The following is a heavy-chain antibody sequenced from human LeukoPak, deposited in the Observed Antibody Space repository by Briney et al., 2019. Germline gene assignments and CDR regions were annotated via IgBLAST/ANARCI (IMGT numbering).Heavy chain of an antibody. V-gene: IGHV3-21*01. J-gene: IGHJ6*03. CDR3: ARPKYYDFWSGYYTGFYYYCYMDV. D-gene: IGHD3-3*01. CDR1: GFTFSSYS. Sequence: PGGSLRLSCAASGFTFSSYSMNWVRQAPGKGLEWVSSISSSSSYIYYADSVKGRFTISRDNAKNSLYLQMNSLRAEDTAVYYCARPKYYDFWSGYYTGFYYYCYMDVWGKGTTVTVS. CDR2: ISSSSSYI.